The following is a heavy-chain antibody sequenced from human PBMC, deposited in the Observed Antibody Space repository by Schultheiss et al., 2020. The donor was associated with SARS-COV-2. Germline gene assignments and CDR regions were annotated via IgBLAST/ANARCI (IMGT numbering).Heavy chain of an antibody. D-gene: IGHD1-26*01. J-gene: IGHJ4*02. CDR3: ARGRESPYSGFDY. Sequence: SETLSLTCTVSGGSISSYYWSWIRQPPGKGLEWIGEINHSGSTNYNPSLKSRVTISVDTSKNQFSLKLSSVTAADTAVYYCARGRESPYSGFDYWGQGTLVTVSS. CDR2: INHSGST. V-gene: IGHV4-34*01. CDR1: GGSISSYY.